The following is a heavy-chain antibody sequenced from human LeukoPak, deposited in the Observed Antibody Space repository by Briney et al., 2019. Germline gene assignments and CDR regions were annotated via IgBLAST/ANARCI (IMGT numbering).Heavy chain of an antibody. CDR2: IYYSRIT. CDR1: GGSISSSSYY. J-gene: IGHJ6*03. CDR3: ARRARDYYGSGLKGYYYYYMDV. Sequence: SETLSLTCTLSGGSISSSSYYWGWIRQPPGKGLEWIEIIYYSRITYSNPSLKSRVTISVDTSKNQFSLKLSSVSAADTAVYYCARRARDYYGSGLKGYYYYYMDVWGKGTTVTISS. V-gene: IGHV4-39*01. D-gene: IGHD3-10*01.